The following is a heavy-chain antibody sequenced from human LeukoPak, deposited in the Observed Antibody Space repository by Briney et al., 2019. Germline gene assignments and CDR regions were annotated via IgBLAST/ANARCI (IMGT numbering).Heavy chain of an antibody. CDR1: GFTFSSYT. CDR3: ARTANYAAGYYIDY. CDR2: ISGSSRHK. D-gene: IGHD6-13*01. V-gene: IGHV3-21*01. Sequence: GGSLRLSCAASGFTFSSYTMNWVRQAPGGGLEWVSSISGSSRHKHYADSVKGRFTISRDNAKNSLYLKMNSLRAEHTAVYYCARTANYAAGYYIDYWGQGTLVTVSS. J-gene: IGHJ4*02.